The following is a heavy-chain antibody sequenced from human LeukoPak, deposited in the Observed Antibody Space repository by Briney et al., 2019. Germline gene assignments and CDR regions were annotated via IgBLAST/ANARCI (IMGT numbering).Heavy chain of an antibody. J-gene: IGHJ5*02. CDR1: GFTFSNYA. V-gene: IGHV3-23*01. CDR2: INDNDGST. D-gene: IGHD3-22*01. CDR3: AKGAYYYDSSGYYLA. Sequence: GGSLRLSCAASGFTFSNYAMNWVRQAPGKGLEWVSGINDNDGSTYYADSVKGRFTISRDNSKNTLFLQMNSLRAEDTAVYYCAKGAYYYDSSGYYLAWGQGTLVTVSS.